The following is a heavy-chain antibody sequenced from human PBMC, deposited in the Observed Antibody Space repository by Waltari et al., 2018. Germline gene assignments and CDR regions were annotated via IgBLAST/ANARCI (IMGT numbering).Heavy chain of an antibody. Sequence: QLQLQESGPGLVKPSETLSLTCTVSGGSISSSSYYWGWIRQPPGKGLEWIGSIYYSGSTYYNPSLKSRVTISVDTSKNQFSLKLSSVTAADTAVYYCARGYGSGSYYNSPFDYWGQGTLVTVSS. D-gene: IGHD3-10*01. CDR3: ARGYGSGSYYNSPFDY. CDR1: GGSISSSSYY. CDR2: IYYSGST. V-gene: IGHV4-39*07. J-gene: IGHJ4*02.